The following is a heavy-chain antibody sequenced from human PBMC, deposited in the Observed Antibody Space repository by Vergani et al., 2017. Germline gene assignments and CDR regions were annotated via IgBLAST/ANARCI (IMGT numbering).Heavy chain of an antibody. CDR2: ISSSSSTI. J-gene: IGHJ4*02. D-gene: IGHD3-22*01. CDR1: GFTFSSYS. V-gene: IGHV3-48*01. Sequence: EVQLVESGGGLVQPGGSLRLSCAASGFTFSSYSMNWVRQAPGKGLEWVSYISSSSSTIYYADSVKGRFTISRDNAKNSLYLQMNSLRAEDTAVYYCARAYYDSSGYSRGSLDYWGQGTLVTVSS. CDR3: ARAYYDSSGYSRGSLDY.